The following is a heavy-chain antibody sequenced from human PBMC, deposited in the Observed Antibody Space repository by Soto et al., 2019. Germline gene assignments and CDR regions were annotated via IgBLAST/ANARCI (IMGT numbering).Heavy chain of an antibody. CDR1: GFTFSSYA. CDR3: VKGEYYYDSSGYYPFDY. D-gene: IGHD3-22*01. V-gene: IGHV3-64D*06. CDR2: ICTNGGST. Sequence: GGSLRLSCSASGFTFSSYAMHWVRQAPGKGLEYVSSICTNGGSTHYADSVKGRFTISRDNSKNTQYLQMSSLRADDTAVYYCVKGEYYYDSSGYYPFDYWGQGT. J-gene: IGHJ4*02.